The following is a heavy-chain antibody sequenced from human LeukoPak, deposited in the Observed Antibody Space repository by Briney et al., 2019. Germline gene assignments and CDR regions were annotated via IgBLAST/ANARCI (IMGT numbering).Heavy chain of an antibody. CDR3: ASPGIAVAYGMDV. CDR2: ISGSSSYI. V-gene: IGHV3-21*01. D-gene: IGHD6-13*01. CDR1: GFTFSSYS. Sequence: KPGGSLRLSCAASGFTFSSYSMNWVRQAPGKGLEWVSSISGSSSYIYYADSVKGRFTISRDNAKNSLYLQMNSLRAEDTAVYYCASPGIAVAYGMDVWGQGTTVTVSS. J-gene: IGHJ6*02.